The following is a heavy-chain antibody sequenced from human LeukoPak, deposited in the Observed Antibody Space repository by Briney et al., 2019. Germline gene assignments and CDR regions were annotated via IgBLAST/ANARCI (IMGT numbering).Heavy chain of an antibody. D-gene: IGHD4/OR15-4a*01. J-gene: IGHJ6*03. CDR1: GGSISSYY. CDR3: ARTGAYLDYYYYMDV. V-gene: IGHV4-4*07. CDR2: IYTSGST. Sequence: SETLSLTCTVSGGSISSYYWSWIRQPAGKGLEWIGRIYTSGSTNYNPSLTSRVTMSVDTSKNQFSLKLSSVTAADTAVYYCARTGAYLDYYYYMDVWGKGTTVTVSS.